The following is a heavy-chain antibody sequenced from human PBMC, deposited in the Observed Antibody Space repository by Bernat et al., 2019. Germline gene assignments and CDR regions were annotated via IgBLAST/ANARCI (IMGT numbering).Heavy chain of an antibody. CDR1: GFTFSSYW. CDR2: INSDGSST. Sequence: EVQLVESGGGLVQPGGSLRLSCAASGFTFSSYWMHWVRQAPGKGLVWVSRINSDGSSTSYADSVKGRFTISRDNSKNTLYLQMNSLRAEDTAVYYCAKDNHPMVRGVIYYWGQGTLVTVSS. V-gene: IGHV3-74*01. CDR3: AKDNHPMVRGVIYY. J-gene: IGHJ4*02. D-gene: IGHD3-10*01.